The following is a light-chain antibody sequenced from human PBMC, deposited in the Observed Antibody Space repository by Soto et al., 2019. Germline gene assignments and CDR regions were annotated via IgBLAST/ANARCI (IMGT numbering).Light chain of an antibody. CDR2: DAS. Sequence: DIQMTQSPSSLSASVGDRVTITCQASQDIKNYLNWYQQKSGKAPKLLIYDASDLETGVPSRFSGSRSGTDFTFTINSLQPEDIETYYCQQYDHLQLNFGGGTKVNI. V-gene: IGKV1-33*01. CDR1: QDIKNY. CDR3: QQYDHLQLN. J-gene: IGKJ4*01.